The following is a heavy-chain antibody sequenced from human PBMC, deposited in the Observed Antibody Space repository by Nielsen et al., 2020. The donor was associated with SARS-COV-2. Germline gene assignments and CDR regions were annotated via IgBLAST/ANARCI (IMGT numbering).Heavy chain of an antibody. Sequence: ASVKVSCKASGYVFASYAIHWVRQAPGQRLEWMGWINAGNGNTKYSQKFEGRVTITRDTSASTAYMELSSLTSEDTAVYFCAREGTGYSNGWFSDYWGQGTLVTVSS. V-gene: IGHV1-3*01. CDR2: INAGNGNT. CDR3: AREGTGYSNGWFSDY. D-gene: IGHD6-19*01. CDR1: GYVFASYA. J-gene: IGHJ4*02.